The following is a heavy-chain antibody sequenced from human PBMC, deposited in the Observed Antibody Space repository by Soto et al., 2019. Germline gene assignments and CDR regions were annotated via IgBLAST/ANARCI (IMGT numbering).Heavy chain of an antibody. CDR1: GYTFTTSD. D-gene: IGHD2-15*01. V-gene: IGHV1-8*01. Sequence: ASVKVSCKASGYTFTTSDINWVRQAPGRGLAWMGCMNPDSGHSAYAQKFQGRVTLTTSTSTSTVYMEMRSLGSEDTAVYYCARRPHCSGGICYYGLDNWGPGTLAPV. CDR3: ARRPHCSGGICYYGLDN. CDR2: MNPDSGHS. J-gene: IGHJ4*02.